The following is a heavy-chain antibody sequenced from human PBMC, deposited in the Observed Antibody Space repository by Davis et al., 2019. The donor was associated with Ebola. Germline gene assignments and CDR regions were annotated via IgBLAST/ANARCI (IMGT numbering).Heavy chain of an antibody. CDR2: INPNSGGT. D-gene: IGHD3-22*01. Sequence: ASVKVSCKASGYTFTSYDINWVRQATGQGLEWMGWINPNSGGTNYAQKFQGRVTMTRDTSISTAYMELSRLRSDDTAVYYCARDRYYYDSSGYLRFDYWGQGTLVTVSS. CDR3: ARDRYYYDSSGYLRFDY. V-gene: IGHV1-2*02. J-gene: IGHJ4*02. CDR1: GYTFTSYD.